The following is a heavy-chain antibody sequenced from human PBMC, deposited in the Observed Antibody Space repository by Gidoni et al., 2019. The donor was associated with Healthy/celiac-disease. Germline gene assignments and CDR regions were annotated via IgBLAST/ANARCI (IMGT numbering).Heavy chain of an antibody. D-gene: IGHD1-26*01. J-gene: IGHJ4*02. CDR1: GFTFSSYA. Sequence: EVQLLESGGGLVQPGGSLRLSCAASGFTFSSYAMSWVRQAPGKGLEGVSAISGSGGSTYYADSVKGRFTISRDKSKNTLYLQMNSLRAEDTAVYYCAKDPIVGATTLADYWGQGTLVTVSS. CDR2: ISGSGGST. V-gene: IGHV3-23*01. CDR3: AKDPIVGATTLADY.